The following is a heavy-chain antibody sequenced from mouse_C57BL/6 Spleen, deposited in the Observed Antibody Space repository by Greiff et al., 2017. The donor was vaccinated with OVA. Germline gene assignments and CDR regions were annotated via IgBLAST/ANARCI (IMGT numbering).Heavy chain of an antibody. CDR3: ARVYDGLAWFAY. V-gene: IGHV5-4*01. J-gene: IGHJ3*01. Sequence: EVHLVESGGGLVKPGGSLKLSCAASGFTFSSYAMSWVRQTPEKRLEWVATISDGGSYTYYPDNVKGRFTISRDNAKNHLYLQVSHLQSEDTAMYYCARVYDGLAWFAYWGQGTLVTVSA. D-gene: IGHD2-3*01. CDR1: GFTFSSYA. CDR2: ISDGGSYT.